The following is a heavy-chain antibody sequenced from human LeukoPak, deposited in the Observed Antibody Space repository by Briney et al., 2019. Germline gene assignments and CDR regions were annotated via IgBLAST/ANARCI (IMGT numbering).Heavy chain of an antibody. V-gene: IGHV1-69-2*01. J-gene: IGHJ4*02. Sequence: ASVKISCKVSGYTFTDYYMHWVQQAPGKGLEWMGLVDPEDGETIYAEKFQGRVTITADTSTDTAYMELGSLRSEDTAVYYCATSTVGASVIFDYWGQGTLVTVSS. D-gene: IGHD1-26*01. CDR3: ATSTVGASVIFDY. CDR1: GYTFTDYY. CDR2: VDPEDGET.